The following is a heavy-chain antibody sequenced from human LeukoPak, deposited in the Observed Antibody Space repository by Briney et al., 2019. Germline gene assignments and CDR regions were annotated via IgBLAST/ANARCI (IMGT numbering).Heavy chain of an antibody. CDR2: ISSSSSYI. J-gene: IGHJ6*04. V-gene: IGHV3-21*01. Sequence: PGGSLRLSCAASGITFSSYSMNWVRQAPGMGLEWVSSISSSSSYIYYADSVKGRFTISRDNAKNSLYLQMNSLRAEDTAVYYCAELGITMIGGVWGKGTTVTISS. CDR3: AELGITMIGGV. CDR1: GITFSSYS. D-gene: IGHD3-10*02.